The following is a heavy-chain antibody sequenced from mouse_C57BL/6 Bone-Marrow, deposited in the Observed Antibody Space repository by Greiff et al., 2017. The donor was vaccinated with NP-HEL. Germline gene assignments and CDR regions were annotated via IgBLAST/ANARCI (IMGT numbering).Heavy chain of an antibody. J-gene: IGHJ3*01. V-gene: IGHV1-82*01. D-gene: IGHD2-5*01. CDR2: IYPGDGDT. CDR1: GYAFSSSW. CDR3: ARRGYYSNPFAY. Sequence: VQLQQSGPELVKPGASVKISCKASGYAFSSSWMNWVKQRPGKGLEWIGRIYPGDGDTNYNGKFKGKATLTADKSSSTAYMQLSSLTAEDSAVYFCARRGYYSNPFAYWGQGTLVTVSA.